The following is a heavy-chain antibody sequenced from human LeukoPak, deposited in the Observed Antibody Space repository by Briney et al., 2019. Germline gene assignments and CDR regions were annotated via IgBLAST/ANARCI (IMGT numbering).Heavy chain of an antibody. CDR3: ARGYNYYYYMDV. J-gene: IGHJ6*03. Sequence: SETLSLTCAVSGGSFSGYYWSWIRQPPGKGLEWIGEINHSGSTNYNPSLKSRVTISVDTSKNQFSLKLSSVTAADTAVYYCARGYNYYYYMDVWGKGTTVTVSS. CDR2: INHSGST. CDR1: GGSFSGYY. D-gene: IGHD2-2*02. V-gene: IGHV4-34*01.